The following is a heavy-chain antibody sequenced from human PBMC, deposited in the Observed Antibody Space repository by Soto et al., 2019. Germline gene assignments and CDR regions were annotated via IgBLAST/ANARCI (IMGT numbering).Heavy chain of an antibody. CDR1: RFTFYSHA. CDR2: TSASGAVT. J-gene: IGHJ5*02. D-gene: IGHD2-21*01. CDR3: IDGGAIGPPPLDP. V-gene: IGHV3-23*01. Sequence: DVQLLESGGDLVQPGGSLRLSCVASRFTFYSHAMSWVRQAPGKGLEWVSGTSASGAVTYYADSVKGRFTMSRDNAKNTLWLQMNSLRVEDTAVYYCIDGGAIGPPPLDPWGQGTLVIVSS.